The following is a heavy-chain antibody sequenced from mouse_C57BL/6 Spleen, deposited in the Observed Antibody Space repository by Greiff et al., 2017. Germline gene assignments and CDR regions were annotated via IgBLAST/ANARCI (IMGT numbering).Heavy chain of an antibody. J-gene: IGHJ4*01. CDR1: GYTFTSYG. V-gene: IGHV1-81*01. Sequence: QVHVKQSGAELARPGASVKLSCKASGYTFTSYGISWVKQRTGQGLEWIGEIYPRSGNTYYNEKFKGKATMTAEKSSSTAYMELRSLTSEDSAVYFCARSWESYAMYSWGQGTSDTVSS. D-gene: IGHD4-1*01. CDR2: IYPRSGNT. CDR3: ARSWESYAMYS.